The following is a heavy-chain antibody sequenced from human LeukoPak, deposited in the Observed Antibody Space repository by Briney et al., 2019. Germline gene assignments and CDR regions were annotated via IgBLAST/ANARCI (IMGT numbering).Heavy chain of an antibody. CDR1: GGSNSSYY. V-gene: IGHV4-59*08. CDR2: IYYSGST. CDR3: ARLKHCSSTSCYEYYYYGMDV. Sequence: LETLSLTCTVSGGSNSSYYWSWIRQPPGKGLEWIGYIYYSGSTNYNPSLKSRVTISVDTSKNHFSLKLSSVTAADTAVYYCARLKHCSSTSCYEYYYYGMDVWGQGTTVTVSS. D-gene: IGHD2-2*01. J-gene: IGHJ6*02.